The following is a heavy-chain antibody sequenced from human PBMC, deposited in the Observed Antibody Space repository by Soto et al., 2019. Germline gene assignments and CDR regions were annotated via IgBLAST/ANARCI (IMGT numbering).Heavy chain of an antibody. V-gene: IGHV5-51*01. CDR2: IYPADSDV. CDR3: PRKDCSGGSCYSSRHYYYGMDV. J-gene: IGHJ6*02. Sequence: GESLKISCKGSGYSFTSYWIAWVRQVPGKGLEWMGIIYPADSDVRHSPSFQGQVTISVDKSLSTAYLQWSSLKASDTAMYYCPRKDCSGGSCYSSRHYYYGMDVWGQGTTVTVSS. D-gene: IGHD2-15*01. CDR1: GYSFTSYW.